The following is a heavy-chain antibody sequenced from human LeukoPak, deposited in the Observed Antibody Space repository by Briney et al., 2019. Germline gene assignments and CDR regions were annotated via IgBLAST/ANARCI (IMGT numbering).Heavy chain of an antibody. CDR3: ARGGNIVVVPAAESGASYYYYGMDV. CDR2: INHSGST. J-gene: IGHJ6*02. V-gene: IGHV4-34*01. Sequence: SETLSLTCAVYGGSFSGYYWSWIRQPPGKGLEWIGEINHSGSTNYNPSLKSRVTISVDTSKNQFSLKLSSVTAADTAVYYCARGGNIVVVPAAESGASYYYYGMDVWGQGTTVTVSS. CDR1: GGSFSGYY. D-gene: IGHD2-2*01.